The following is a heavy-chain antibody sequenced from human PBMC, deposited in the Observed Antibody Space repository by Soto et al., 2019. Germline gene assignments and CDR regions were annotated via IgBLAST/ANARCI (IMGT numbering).Heavy chain of an antibody. J-gene: IGHJ4*02. CDR3: ARQNSDSSGYYFFDY. CDR2: ISYSGNT. V-gene: IGHV4-39*01. CDR1: GGSISSSSYY. Sequence: SETLSLTCTVSGGSISSSSYYWGWIRQPPGKGLEWIGTISYSGNTYYNPSLKSRVTISVGTSKTQFALRLSSVTAADTAVYYCARQNSDSSGYYFFDYWGQGTLVTVS. D-gene: IGHD3-22*01.